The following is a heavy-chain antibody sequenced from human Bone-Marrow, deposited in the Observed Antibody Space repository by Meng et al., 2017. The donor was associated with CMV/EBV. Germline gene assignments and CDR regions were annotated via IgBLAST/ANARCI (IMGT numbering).Heavy chain of an antibody. V-gene: IGHV3-9*01. CDR2: ISWNSGSI. CDR3: AKADSSGWYVFAFDI. J-gene: IGHJ3*02. CDR1: GFTLDAYA. Sequence: GGSLRLACVASGFTLDAYAIHWVRQAPGKGLEWVSGISWNSGSIGYADSVKDRFTISRDNAKNSLYLQMNSLRAEDTALYYCAKADSSGWYVFAFDIWGQGTMVTVSS. D-gene: IGHD6-19*01.